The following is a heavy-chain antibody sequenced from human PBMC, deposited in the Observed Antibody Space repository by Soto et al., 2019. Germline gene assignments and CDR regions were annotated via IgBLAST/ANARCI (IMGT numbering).Heavy chain of an antibody. V-gene: IGHV1-69*12. J-gene: IGHJ6*02. CDR2: IMPIFRTA. Sequence: QVQVVQSGAEVKKPGSSVKVSCKTSGGTFSTSAISWVRQAPGQGLEWMGGIMPIFRTADYAQKFQGRVTITADESASTAYCELRTLTSEDTAVYYCARDKGRAQLGGNYYYIMDLWGQGATVTVTS. CDR3: ARDKGRAQLGGNYYYIMDL. D-gene: IGHD3-3*02. CDR1: GGTFSTSA.